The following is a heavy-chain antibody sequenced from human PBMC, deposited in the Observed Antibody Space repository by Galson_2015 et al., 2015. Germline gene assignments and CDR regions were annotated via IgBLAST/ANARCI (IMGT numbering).Heavy chain of an antibody. CDR2: IWYHGRHQ. Sequence: SLRLSCAASGFTFSSYGMHWVRQAPGKGLEWVAVIWYHGRHQSSADSAKGRFTISRDNSKNTLYLQMNRLRAEDTAVYYCARVGGVGYCSGGSCYSLDYWGQGTLVTVSS. V-gene: IGHV3-33*01. D-gene: IGHD2-15*01. CDR3: ARVGGVGYCSGGSCYSLDY. J-gene: IGHJ4*02. CDR1: GFTFSSYG.